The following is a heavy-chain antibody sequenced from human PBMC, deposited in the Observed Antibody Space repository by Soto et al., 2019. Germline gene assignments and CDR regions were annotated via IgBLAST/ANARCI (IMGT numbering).Heavy chain of an antibody. CDR3: ARDIWSGDYKWFDS. J-gene: IGHJ5*01. CDR2: ITNDASVQ. D-gene: IGHD3-3*01. CDR1: SVTINVHG. Sequence: GGSLRLSCTSSSVTINVHGIQWVRQAPAKGLEWVAFITNDASVQYYAESVKGRFTISRDHSKNTVDLQMSSLRSEESAVYYCARDIWSGDYKWFDSWGPGTLVTVSS. V-gene: IGHV3-30*03.